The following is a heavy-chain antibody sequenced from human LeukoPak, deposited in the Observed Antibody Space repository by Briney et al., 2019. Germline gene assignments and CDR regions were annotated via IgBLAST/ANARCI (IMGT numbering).Heavy chain of an antibody. J-gene: IGHJ5*02. CDR1: GFTFNSYA. CDR2: IRGSGGTT. CDR3: AKGVVDYYDSSGYYPSDL. Sequence: GGSLRLSCAGFGFTFNSYAMTWVRQAPGKGLNWVSGIRGSGGTTYYADSVKGRFTISRDNFNNTLYLQMNSMRVEDTALYFCAKGVVDYYDSSGYYPSDLWGQGTLVTVSS. D-gene: IGHD3-22*01. V-gene: IGHV3-23*01.